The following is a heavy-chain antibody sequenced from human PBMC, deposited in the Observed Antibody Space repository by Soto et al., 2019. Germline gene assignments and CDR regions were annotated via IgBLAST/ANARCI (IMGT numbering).Heavy chain of an antibody. CDR3: ARGAMITFGGVIVYYYYYGMDV. Sequence: QVQLQESGPGLVKPSQTLSLTCTVSGGSISCGGYYWSWIRQHPGKGLEWIGYIYYSGSTYYNPSLKSRVTISVDTSKNQFSLKLSSVTAADTAVYYCARGAMITFGGVIVYYYYYGMDVWGQGTTVTVSS. J-gene: IGHJ6*02. CDR2: IYYSGST. D-gene: IGHD3-16*02. CDR1: GGSISCGGYY. V-gene: IGHV4-31*03.